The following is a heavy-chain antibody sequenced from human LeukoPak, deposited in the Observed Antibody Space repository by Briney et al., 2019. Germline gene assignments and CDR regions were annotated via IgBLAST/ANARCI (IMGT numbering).Heavy chain of an antibody. V-gene: IGHV4-34*01. CDR1: GGSFSGYY. CDR3: ARGXYXXXXXGXXXYYFDY. J-gene: IGHJ4*02. Sequence: SETLSLTCAVYGGSFSGYYWSWIRQPPGKGLEWIAEINHSRSTNYNPSLKSRVTISVDTSKNQYSLKLSSVNAADTAVYYCARGXYXXXXXGXXXYYFDYWGQGTLVXV. CDR2: INHSRST.